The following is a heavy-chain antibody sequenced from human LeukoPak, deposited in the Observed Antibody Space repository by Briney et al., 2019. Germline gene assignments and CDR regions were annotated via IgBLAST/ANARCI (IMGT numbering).Heavy chain of an antibody. CDR1: GYMFTNYG. D-gene: IGHD2-8*02. CDR2: INPYNGNT. V-gene: IGHV1-18*01. Sequence: ASVKVSCKASGYMFTNYGITWVRQAPGQGLEWMGWINPYNGNTNYVQKLQGRVTMTTDTSTTTAYMELRSLRSDDTAVYYCARGGVSSYYVDYWGQGTLVTVSS. J-gene: IGHJ4*02. CDR3: ARGGVSSYYVDY.